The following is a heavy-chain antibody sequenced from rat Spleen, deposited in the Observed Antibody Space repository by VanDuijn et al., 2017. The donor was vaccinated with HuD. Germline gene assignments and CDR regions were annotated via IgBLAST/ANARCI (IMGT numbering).Heavy chain of an antibody. V-gene: IGHV5-25*01. CDR1: GFTDSNYV. CDR2: ISTGGGGT. CDR3: ARQEGPLDY. Sequence: EVQLVESGGALVQPGRSLKVSCAASGFTDSNYVMAWVRQAPKKGLEWVASISTGGGGTYYRDSVKGRFTISRDNAKSTLYLQMDSLRSEDTATYYCARQEGPLDYWGQGVMVTVSS. D-gene: IGHD1-11*01. J-gene: IGHJ2*01.